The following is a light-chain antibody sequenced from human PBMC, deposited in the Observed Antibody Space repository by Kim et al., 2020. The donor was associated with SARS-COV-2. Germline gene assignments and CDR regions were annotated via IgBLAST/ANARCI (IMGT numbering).Light chain of an antibody. J-gene: IGLJ3*02. CDR1: SGSIGNNY. Sequence: VTISCPRRSGSIGNNYVQWYQQRPGTSPTTVISVHNQRPSGVPNRFSCSIYSSANSASLTISGLRTEDEAAYFCQSFAGSTHWVFGAGTQLTVL. V-gene: IGLV6-57*01. CDR3: QSFAGSTHWV. CDR2: VHN.